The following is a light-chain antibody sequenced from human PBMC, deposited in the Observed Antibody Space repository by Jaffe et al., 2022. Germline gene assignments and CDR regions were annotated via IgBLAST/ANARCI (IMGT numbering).Light chain of an antibody. Sequence: QSVLTQPPSVSAAPGQKVTISCSGSSSNIGNNYVSWYQQLPGTAPKLLIYENNKRPSGIPDRFSGSKSGTSATLGITGLQTGDEADYYCGTWDSSLSGDYVFGTGTKVTVL. J-gene: IGLJ1*01. V-gene: IGLV1-51*02. CDR2: ENN. CDR1: SSNIGNNY. CDR3: GTWDSSLSGDYV.